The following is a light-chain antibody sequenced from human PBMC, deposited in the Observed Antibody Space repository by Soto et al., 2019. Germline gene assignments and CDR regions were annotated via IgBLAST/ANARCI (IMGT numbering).Light chain of an antibody. CDR2: AAS. J-gene: IGKJ5*01. V-gene: IGKV1-9*01. Sequence: IWMTQSPSLLSASTGDRVTITFRASRGISSYLAWYQQKPGKAPKLLIYAASTLHTGVPSRFSGSGSGTEFTLTISSLQPEDFATYYCQQLNSYLITFGQGTRLEIK. CDR1: RGISSY. CDR3: QQLNSYLIT.